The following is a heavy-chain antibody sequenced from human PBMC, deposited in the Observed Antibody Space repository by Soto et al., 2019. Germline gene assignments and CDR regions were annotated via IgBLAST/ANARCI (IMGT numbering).Heavy chain of an antibody. CDR2: INHSGST. CDR3: ARMVGISSGYDLYYYYGMDF. CDR1: GGSFSGYY. J-gene: IGHJ6*02. V-gene: IGHV4-34*01. D-gene: IGHD5-12*01. Sequence: SETLSLTCAVYGGSFSGYYWSWIRQPPGKGLEWIGEINHSGSTNYNPSLKSRVTISVDTSKNQFSLKLSSVTAADTAVYYCARMVGISSGYDLYYYYGMDFWGQGTTVTVSS.